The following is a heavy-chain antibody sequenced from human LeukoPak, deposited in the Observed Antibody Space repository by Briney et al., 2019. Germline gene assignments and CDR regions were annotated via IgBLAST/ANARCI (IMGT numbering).Heavy chain of an antibody. CDR2: ISGSGGST. D-gene: IGHD3-22*01. V-gene: IGHV3-23*01. Sequence: PGGSLRLSCAASGFTFSSYGMSWVRQAPGKGLEWVSAISGSGGSTYYADSVKGRFTISRDNSKNTLYLQMNSLRAEDTAVYYCAKGPYYYDSSAPGFDYWGQGTLVTVSS. CDR3: AKGPYYYDSSAPGFDY. J-gene: IGHJ4*02. CDR1: GFTFSSYG.